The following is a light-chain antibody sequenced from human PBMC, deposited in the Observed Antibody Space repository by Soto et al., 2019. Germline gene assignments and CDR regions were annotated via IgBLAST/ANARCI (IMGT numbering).Light chain of an antibody. CDR1: QSISSY. CDR2: AAS. J-gene: IGKJ4*01. V-gene: IGKV1-39*01. Sequence: DIQMTQSPSSLSASVGDRVTITCRASQSISSYLNWYQQKPGKAPKLLIYAASSLQSGVPSRFSGSGSGTDFTLTISSQQPEDFATYYCQPSYSTLLTFGGGTKVEIK. CDR3: QPSYSTLLT.